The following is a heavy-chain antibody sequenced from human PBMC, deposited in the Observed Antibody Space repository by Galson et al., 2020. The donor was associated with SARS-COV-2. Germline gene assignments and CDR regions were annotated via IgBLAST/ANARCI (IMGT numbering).Heavy chain of an antibody. V-gene: IGHV3-23*01. Sequence: GESLKISCAASGFTFSSYAMSWVRQAPGKGLEWVSAISGSGGSTYYADSVKGRFTISRDNSKNTLYLQMNSLRAEDTAVYYCAKDSDKTEYCSSTSCPHMDVWGKGTTVTVSS. CDR1: GFTFSSYA. CDR2: ISGSGGST. CDR3: AKDSDKTEYCSSTSCPHMDV. D-gene: IGHD2-2*01. J-gene: IGHJ6*03.